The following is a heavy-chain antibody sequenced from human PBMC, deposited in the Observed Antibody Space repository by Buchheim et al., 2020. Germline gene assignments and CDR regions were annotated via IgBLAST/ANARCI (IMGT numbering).Heavy chain of an antibody. CDR1: GFTFSSYA. D-gene: IGHD3-22*01. CDR2: ISYDGSNK. V-gene: IGHV3-30*04. CDR3: ARDRDYYDSSGYPAFDI. J-gene: IGHJ3*02. Sequence: QVQLVESGGGVVQPGRSLRLSCAASGFTFSSYAMHWVRQAPGKGLEWVAVISYDGSNKYYADSVKGRFTISRDNSKNKLYLQMNSLRAEDTAVYYCARDRDYYDSSGYPAFDIWGQGT.